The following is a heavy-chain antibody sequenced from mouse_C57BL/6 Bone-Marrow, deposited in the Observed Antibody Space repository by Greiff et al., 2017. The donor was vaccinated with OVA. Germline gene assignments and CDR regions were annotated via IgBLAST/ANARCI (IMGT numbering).Heavy chain of an antibody. CDR3: ARGRLDAMDY. Sequence: DVQLVESGPGLVKPSQSLSLTCTVTGYSITSGYDWHWIRHFPGNKLEWMGYISYSGSTNYNPSLKSRISITHDTSKNHFFLKLNSVTTEDTATYYCARGRLDAMDYWGQGTSVTVSS. CDR2: ISYSGST. J-gene: IGHJ4*01. CDR1: GYSITSGYD. D-gene: IGHD2-4*01. V-gene: IGHV3-1*01.